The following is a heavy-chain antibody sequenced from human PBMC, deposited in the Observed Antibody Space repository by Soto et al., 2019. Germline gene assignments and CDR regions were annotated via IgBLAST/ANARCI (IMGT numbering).Heavy chain of an antibody. J-gene: IGHJ3*02. V-gene: IGHV4-39*01. D-gene: IGHD3-3*01. CDR1: GGSISSSSYY. Sequence: SETLSLTCTVSGGSISSSSYYWGWIRQPPGKGLEWIGSIYYSGSTYYNPSLKSRVTISVDTSKNQFSLKLSSVTAADTAVYYCARQPGDDFWFLRDAFDIWGQGTMVTVSS. CDR2: IYYSGST. CDR3: ARQPGDDFWFLRDAFDI.